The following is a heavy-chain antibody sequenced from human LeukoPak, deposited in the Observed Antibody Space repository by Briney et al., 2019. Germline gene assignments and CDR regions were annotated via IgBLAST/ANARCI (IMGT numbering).Heavy chain of an antibody. D-gene: IGHD5-24*01. Sequence: PGGSLRLSCVVSGFTVSNNYMSWVSQAPREGLEWVSLIYSGGSTYYADSVKGRFTISRDNSRNTVYLQMNSLRAEDTAMYYCARRDDHNGRDYWGQGTLVTVSS. J-gene: IGHJ4*02. CDR2: IYSGGST. CDR1: GFTVSNNY. CDR3: ARRDDHNGRDY. V-gene: IGHV3-53*01.